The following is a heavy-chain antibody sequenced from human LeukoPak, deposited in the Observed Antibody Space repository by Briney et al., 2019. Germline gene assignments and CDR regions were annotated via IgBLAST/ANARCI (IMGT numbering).Heavy chain of an antibody. CDR1: GGSFSGYY. CDR2: IYYSGST. V-gene: IGHV4-59*01. CDR3: ARAPVAGFFFDY. D-gene: IGHD6-19*01. J-gene: IGHJ4*02. Sequence: SETLSLTCAVYGGSFSGYYWSWIRQPPGKGLEWIGYIYYSGSTNYNPSLKSRVTISVDTSKNQFSLKLSSVTAADTAVYYCARAPVAGFFFDYWGQGTLVTVSS.